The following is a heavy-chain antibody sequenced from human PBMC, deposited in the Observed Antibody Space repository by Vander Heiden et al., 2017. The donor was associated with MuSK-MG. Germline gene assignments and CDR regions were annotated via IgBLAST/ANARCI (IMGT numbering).Heavy chain of an antibody. D-gene: IGHD6-13*01. V-gene: IGHV3-9*01. CDR2: MSWNSGSI. CDR3: AKVPIPESSSPYYVDY. CDR1: GFTFADYA. Sequence: EVQLVESGGGLVQPGRSLRLSCAASGFTFADYAMHWVRQAPGKGREGGSGMSWNSGSIGDAESVKGRFTISRDNAKNSLYLQMNSLRAEDTALYYCAKVPIPESSSPYYVDYWGQGTLVTGSS. J-gene: IGHJ4*02.